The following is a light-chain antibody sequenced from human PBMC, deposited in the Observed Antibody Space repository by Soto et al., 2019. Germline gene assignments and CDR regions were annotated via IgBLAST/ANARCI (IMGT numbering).Light chain of an antibody. V-gene: IGKV3-11*01. CDR3: QQRSNWWT. CDR2: DAS. CDR1: QSVSSY. Sequence: EIVLIQSPATLSLSPGERATLSCRASQSVSSYLAWYQQKPGQAPRLLIYDASNRATGIPARFSGSGSGTDFTLTISSLEPEDFAVYYCQQRSNWWTFGQGTKV. J-gene: IGKJ1*01.